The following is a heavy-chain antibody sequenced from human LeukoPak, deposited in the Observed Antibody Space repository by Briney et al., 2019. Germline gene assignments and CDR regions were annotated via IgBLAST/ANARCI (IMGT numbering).Heavy chain of an antibody. Sequence: PGRSLRLSCVASGLTFSNSAMHWVRQAPGKGLEWVAIMSFDGSHERYGDSVKGRFTLSRDNSKNTLYLQINSLRTEDTAVYYCASHRFWGGRSGYSRDYWGQGTLVTVSS. CDR2: MSFDGSHE. CDR3: ASHRFWGGRSGYSRDY. CDR1: GLTFSNSA. D-gene: IGHD3-3*01. J-gene: IGHJ4*02. V-gene: IGHV3-30*04.